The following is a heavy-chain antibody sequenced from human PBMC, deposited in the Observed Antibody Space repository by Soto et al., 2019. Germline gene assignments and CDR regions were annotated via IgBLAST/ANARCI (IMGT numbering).Heavy chain of an antibody. D-gene: IGHD6-6*01. CDR3: AKDLVAPVAARVFDY. Sequence: EVQLLESGGGLVQPGGSLRLSCAASGFTFSSYAMSWVRQAPGKGLEWVSAISGSGGSTYYTDSVKGRFTISRDNSKNTLYLQMNSLRAEDTAVYYCAKDLVAPVAARVFDYWGQGTLVTVSS. CDR1: GFTFSSYA. J-gene: IGHJ4*02. CDR2: ISGSGGST. V-gene: IGHV3-23*01.